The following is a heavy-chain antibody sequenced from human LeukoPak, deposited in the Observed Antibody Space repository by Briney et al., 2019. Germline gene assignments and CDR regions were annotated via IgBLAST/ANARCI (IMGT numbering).Heavy chain of an antibody. V-gene: IGHV5-51*01. Sequence: GESLKISCKGSGYPFDTYWIGWVRQTPGKGPEWMGIINPLDSDTRYSPSFQGQVTFSADKSITTAYLQWSSLAASDTAMYYCTRRIDYGDYDYWGQGTLVTVSS. CDR1: GYPFDTYW. CDR2: INPLDSDT. CDR3: TRRIDYGDYDY. D-gene: IGHD4-17*01. J-gene: IGHJ4*02.